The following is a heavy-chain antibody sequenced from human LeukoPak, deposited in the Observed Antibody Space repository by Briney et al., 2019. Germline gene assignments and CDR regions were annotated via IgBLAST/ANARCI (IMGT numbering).Heavy chain of an antibody. V-gene: IGHV3-23*01. J-gene: IGHJ3*02. D-gene: IGHD3-10*01. CDR2: IGGSGETT. CDR1: GFTFSSYA. CDR3: TKSGVQKWFRGASDI. Sequence: GGSLRLSCAASGFTFSSYAMSWVRQAPGKGLEWVSVIGGSGETTFYADSVKGRFTISRDNSKNTVHLRMNSLRAEDTAVYYCTKSGVQKWFRGASDIWGQGVMVTVSS.